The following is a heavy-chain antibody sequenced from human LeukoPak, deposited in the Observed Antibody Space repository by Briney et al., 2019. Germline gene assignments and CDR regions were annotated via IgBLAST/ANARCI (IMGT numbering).Heavy chain of an antibody. D-gene: IGHD4-23*01. CDR2: IKPDGSEK. CDR3: AKSLGGNWHDAFDI. CDR1: GFTFSSSW. V-gene: IGHV3-7*01. Sequence: GGSLRLSCAASGFTFSSSWMSCVRQAPGKGLEWVANIKPDGSEKYYVDSVKGRFAISRDNAKNSLYLQMNSLRAEDTAVYYCAKSLGGNWHDAFDIWGQGTMVTVSS. J-gene: IGHJ3*02.